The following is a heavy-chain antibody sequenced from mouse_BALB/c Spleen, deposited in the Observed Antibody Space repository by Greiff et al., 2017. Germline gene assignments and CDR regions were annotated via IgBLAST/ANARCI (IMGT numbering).Heavy chain of an antibody. D-gene: IGHD4-1*01. J-gene: IGHJ2*01. CDR1: GYTFTSYY. Sequence: VQGVESGAELVKPGASVKLSCKASGYTFTSYYMYWVKQRPGQGLEWIGEINPSNGGTNFNEKFKSKATLTVDKSSSTAYMQLSSLTSEDSAVYYCTRPNWGFDYWGQGTTLTVSS. CDR3: TRPNWGFDY. V-gene: IGHV1S81*02. CDR2: INPSNGGT.